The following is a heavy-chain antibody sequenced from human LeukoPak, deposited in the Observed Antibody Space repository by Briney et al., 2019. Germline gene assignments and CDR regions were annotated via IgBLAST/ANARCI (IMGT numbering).Heavy chain of an antibody. CDR3: ARARGITMIVVVSFDY. Sequence: PGGSLRLSCAASGFTVSSNYMSWVRQAPGKGLEWVSVIYSGGSTYYADSVKGRFTISRHNSKNTLYLQMNSLRAEDTAVYYCARARGITMIVVVSFDYWGQGTLVTVSS. V-gene: IGHV3-53*04. CDR1: GFTVSSNY. J-gene: IGHJ4*02. D-gene: IGHD3-22*01. CDR2: IYSGGST.